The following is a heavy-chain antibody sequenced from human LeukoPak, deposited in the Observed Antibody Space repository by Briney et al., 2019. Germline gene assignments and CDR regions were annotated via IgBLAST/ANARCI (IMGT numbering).Heavy chain of an antibody. Sequence: PGGSLRLSCAASGFTFSSYSMNWVRQAPGKGLEWVSYISSSSSTIYYADSVKGRFTISRDNAKNSLYLQMNSLRAEDTAVYYCAREGEGQQLVGPGASDIWGQGTMVTVSS. J-gene: IGHJ3*02. V-gene: IGHV3-48*01. CDR3: AREGEGQQLVGPGASDI. D-gene: IGHD6-13*01. CDR2: ISSSSSTI. CDR1: GFTFSSYS.